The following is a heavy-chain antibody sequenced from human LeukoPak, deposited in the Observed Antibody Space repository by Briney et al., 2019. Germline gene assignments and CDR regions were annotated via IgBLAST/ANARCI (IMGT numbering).Heavy chain of an antibody. CDR3: ARIRTSSGASHYYFDY. Sequence: GGSLRLSCAASGFTFSNYAINWVRQAPGKGLEWFSSISTTGTYTDYADSVKGRFTISRDNTKNSVFLQMNGLKAEDTAVYYCARIRTSSGASHYYFDYWGQGSLVTVSS. D-gene: IGHD2-15*01. CDR1: GFTFSNYA. CDR2: ISTTGTYT. J-gene: IGHJ4*02. V-gene: IGHV3-21*01.